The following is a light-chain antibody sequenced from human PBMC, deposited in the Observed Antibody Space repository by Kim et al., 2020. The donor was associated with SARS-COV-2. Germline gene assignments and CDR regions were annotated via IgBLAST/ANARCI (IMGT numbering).Light chain of an antibody. Sequence: DIQMTQFHSTLSASVGDTVTITCRASQSFGSWLAWYQQKPGRAPKLLIWQTSSLDIGVPSRFSGSGSGTEFTLTINSLQPDDSATYYGQEYNDYSTFGRGTKVDIK. CDR2: QTS. CDR1: QSFGSW. V-gene: IGKV1-5*03. J-gene: IGKJ1*01. CDR3: QEYNDYST.